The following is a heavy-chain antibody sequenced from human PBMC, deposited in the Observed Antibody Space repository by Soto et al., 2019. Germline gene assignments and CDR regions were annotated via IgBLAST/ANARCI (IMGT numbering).Heavy chain of an antibody. Sequence: ASVKVSCKASGYTFTGYYMHWVRQAPGHGLEWMGWVTPNSGGTKYAQKFQGRVTMTRDTSISTAYMELSRLRSDDTAMYYCARIIVGATGVFDYWGQGTLVTVSS. CDR2: VTPNSGGT. CDR1: GYTFTGYY. D-gene: IGHD1-26*01. V-gene: IGHV1-2*02. CDR3: ARIIVGATGVFDY. J-gene: IGHJ4*02.